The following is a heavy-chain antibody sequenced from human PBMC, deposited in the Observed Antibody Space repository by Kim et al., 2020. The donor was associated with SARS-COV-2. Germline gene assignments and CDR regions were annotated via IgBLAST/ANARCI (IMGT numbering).Heavy chain of an antibody. J-gene: IGHJ5*02. Sequence: YSPSFQGHVTISADKSISTAYLQWSSLKASDTAMYYCARLGGDYEGGFDPWGQGTLVTVSS. V-gene: IGHV5-10-1*01. CDR3: ARLGGDYEGGFDP. D-gene: IGHD4-17*01.